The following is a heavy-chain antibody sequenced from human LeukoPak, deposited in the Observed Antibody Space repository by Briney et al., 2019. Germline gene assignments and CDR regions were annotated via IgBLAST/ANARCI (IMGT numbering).Heavy chain of an antibody. CDR3: ARGYDDSSGYPVDDY. CDR1: GYTFTGYY. CDR2: INPNSGGT. D-gene: IGHD3-22*01. V-gene: IGHV1-2*02. Sequence: ASVKVSCKASGYTFTGYYMHWVRQAPGQGLEWMGWINPNSGGTNYAQKFQGRVTMTRDTSISTAYMELSRLRSDDTAVYYCARGYDDSSGYPVDDYWGQGTLVTVSS. J-gene: IGHJ4*02.